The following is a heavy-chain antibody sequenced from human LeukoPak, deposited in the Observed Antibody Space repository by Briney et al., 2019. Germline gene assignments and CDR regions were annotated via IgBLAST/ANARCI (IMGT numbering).Heavy chain of an antibody. CDR3: AKSNYFDSGGYYFFDY. D-gene: IGHD3-22*01. CDR1: GFTIDDYV. V-gene: IGHV3-43*02. CDR2: ISGDSFST. Sequence: GGSLRLSCAASGFTIDDYVMYWVRQAPGKGLEWVSLISGDSFSTYYADSVKGRFTISRDNSKNTLYLQMNSLRAEDTAVYYCAKSNYFDSGGYYFFDYWGQGTLVTVSS. J-gene: IGHJ4*02.